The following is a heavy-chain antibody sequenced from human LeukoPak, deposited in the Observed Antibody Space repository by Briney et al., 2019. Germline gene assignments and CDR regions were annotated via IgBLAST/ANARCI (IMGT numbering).Heavy chain of an antibody. D-gene: IGHD4-17*01. CDR3: AASNDYGDSPGAFDI. J-gene: IGHJ3*02. CDR1: GGSISSSNW. V-gene: IGHV4-4*02. CDR2: IYHSGST. Sequence: SETLSLTCAVSGGSISSSNWWSWVRQPPGKGLEWIGEIYHSGSTNYNPSLKSRVTISVDKSKNQFSLKLSSVTAADTAVYYCAASNDYGDSPGAFDIWGQGTMVTVSS.